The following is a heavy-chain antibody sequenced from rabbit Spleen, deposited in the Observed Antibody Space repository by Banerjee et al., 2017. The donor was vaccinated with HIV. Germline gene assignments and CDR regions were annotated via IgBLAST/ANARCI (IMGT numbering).Heavy chain of an antibody. CDR3: VREVAAKFNL. CDR2: IDPIFGIT. J-gene: IGHJ4*01. CDR1: GFDFSSYY. D-gene: IGHD4-1*01. Sequence: QSLEESGGGLVQPGGSLKLSCKASGFDFSSYYMSWVRQAPGKGLEWIGYIDPIFGITYYANWVNGRFTISSHNAQNTLFLQLNSLTAADTATYFCVREVAAKFNLWGQGTLVTVS. V-gene: IGHV1S7*01.